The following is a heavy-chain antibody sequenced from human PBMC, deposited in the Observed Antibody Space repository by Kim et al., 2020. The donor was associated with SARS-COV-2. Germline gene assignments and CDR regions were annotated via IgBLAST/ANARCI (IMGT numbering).Heavy chain of an antibody. D-gene: IGHD3-9*01. CDR2: IYYSGST. J-gene: IGHJ6*02. CDR3: AGRRYYDVLTGYYSDYYGMDV. CDR1: GGSISSGGYY. V-gene: IGHV4-31*03. Sequence: SETLSLTCSVSGGSISSGGYYWSWIRQHPGKGLEWIGYIYYSGSTYYNPSLKSRVTISVDTSKNQFSLKLSSVTAADTAVYYCAGRRYYDVLTGYYSDYYGMDVWGQGTKVTVSS.